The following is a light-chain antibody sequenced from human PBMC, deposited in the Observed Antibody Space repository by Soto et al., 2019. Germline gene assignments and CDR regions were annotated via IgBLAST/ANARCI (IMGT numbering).Light chain of an antibody. Sequence: DIQMTQSPSSLSASVGDRVTIACRASQSISTSLNWFQQKPGKAPTPLIYVASSLQSGVPSRFSGSGSGTDFTRTISSLQPEDFATYFCEQSYSTPYTFGQGTKLEIK. CDR1: QSISTS. CDR2: VAS. V-gene: IGKV1-39*01. CDR3: EQSYSTPYT. J-gene: IGKJ2*01.